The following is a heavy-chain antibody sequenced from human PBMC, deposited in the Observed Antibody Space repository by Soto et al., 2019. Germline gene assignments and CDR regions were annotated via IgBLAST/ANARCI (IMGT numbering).Heavy chain of an antibody. CDR3: TRDLNGGNPFDH. D-gene: IGHD2-8*01. CDR1: GYTLTNYA. V-gene: IGHV1-3*01. CDR2: IDPGSGRA. Sequence: QVQLVQSGAEVKKPGASVIISCKPSGYTLTNYAIHWVRQAAGPSLAWLAWIDPGSGRATSSQKGQGRIIVSRDNSASTFYMDLSSVTSEDTAVYFCTRDLNGGNPFDHWGQGVLVTVSS. J-gene: IGHJ4*02.